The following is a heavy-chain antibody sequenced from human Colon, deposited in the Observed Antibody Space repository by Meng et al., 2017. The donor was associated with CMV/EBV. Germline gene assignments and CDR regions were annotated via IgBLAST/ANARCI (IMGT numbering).Heavy chain of an antibody. CDR3: ARDAFYSNYGDWYYYYYGMDV. Sequence: GESLKISCAASGFTFSSYSMNWVRQAPGKGLEWVSSISSSSSYIYYADSVKGRFTISRDHAKNSLYLQMNSLRAEDTAVYYCARDAFYSNYGDWYYYYYGMDVWGQGTTVTVSS. V-gene: IGHV3-21*01. CDR1: GFTFSSYS. CDR2: ISSSSSYI. J-gene: IGHJ6*02. D-gene: IGHD4-11*01.